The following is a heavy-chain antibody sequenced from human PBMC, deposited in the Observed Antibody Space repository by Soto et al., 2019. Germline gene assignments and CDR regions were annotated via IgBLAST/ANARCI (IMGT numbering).Heavy chain of an antibody. CDR1: GYDFNTNW. D-gene: IGHD3-3*01. Sequence: GESLKISCRGSGYDFNTNWFGWVRQLPGRGLEWVGIMYPGDSDTRYNPSLQGHVTLSVDVTVSTAFLQWRSLETSDTGMYFCARLPRDCNKTSCYYADHSGQGTHVTVSS. CDR2: MYPGDSDT. CDR3: ARLPRDCNKTSCYYADH. J-gene: IGHJ4*02. V-gene: IGHV5-51*01.